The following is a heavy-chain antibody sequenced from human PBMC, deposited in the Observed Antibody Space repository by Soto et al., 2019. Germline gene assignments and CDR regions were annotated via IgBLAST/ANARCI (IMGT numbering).Heavy chain of an antibody. V-gene: IGHV4-31*03. CDR3: ARDPRSYYDSSGYFDY. D-gene: IGHD3-22*01. Sequence: QVQLQESGPGLVKPSQTLSLTCTVSGGPIASVGFYWSWIRQHPGKGLEWIGYIYHNGVTYYTPSLKSRVTISVDTSKNKFSLKLSSVTAADTDVYYCARDPRSYYDSSGYFDYWGQGILVTVSS. CDR1: GGPIASVGFY. CDR2: IYHNGVT. J-gene: IGHJ4*02.